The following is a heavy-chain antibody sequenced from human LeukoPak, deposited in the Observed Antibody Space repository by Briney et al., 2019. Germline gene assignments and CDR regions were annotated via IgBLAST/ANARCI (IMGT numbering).Heavy chain of an antibody. CDR1: GFTFSVYW. V-gene: IGHV3-7*01. Sequence: GGSLRLSCAASGFTFSVYWMTWVRQAPGKGLEWVANIKEDGSEKYYVDSVKGRYTISRDNAKKSLYLQTNSLRAEDTAVYYCARDWPTPRARIDYWGQGTLVTVSS. D-gene: IGHD2-15*01. J-gene: IGHJ4*02. CDR3: ARDWPTPRARIDY. CDR2: IKEDGSEK.